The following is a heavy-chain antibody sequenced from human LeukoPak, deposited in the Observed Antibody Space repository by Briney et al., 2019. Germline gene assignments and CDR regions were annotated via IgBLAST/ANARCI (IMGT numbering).Heavy chain of an antibody. Sequence: GGSLRLSCAASGFTFSNYWMTWVRQAPGKGLEWVANIKQDGTETWYVDSVKGRFTISRDNAKNSLYLQMNSLRAEDTAAYYCARDLTSSGWYGALFGGQGTLVTVSS. CDR1: GFTFSNYW. CDR2: IKQDGTET. J-gene: IGHJ4*02. CDR3: ARDLTSSGWYGALF. V-gene: IGHV3-7*01. D-gene: IGHD6-19*01.